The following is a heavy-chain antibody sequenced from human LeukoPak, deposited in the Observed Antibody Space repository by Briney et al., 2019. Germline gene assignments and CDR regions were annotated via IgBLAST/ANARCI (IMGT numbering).Heavy chain of an antibody. CDR1: GGSISSGGYY. V-gene: IGHV4-31*03. D-gene: IGHD6-13*01. J-gene: IGHJ4*02. CDR2: IYYSGST. Sequence: PSETLSLTYTVSGGSISSGGYYWSWIRQHPGKGLEWIGYIYYSGSTYYNPSLKSRVTISVDTSKNQFSLKLSSVTAADTAVYYCARRPRSYSSSWIDYWGQGTLVTVSS. CDR3: ARRPRSYSSSWIDY.